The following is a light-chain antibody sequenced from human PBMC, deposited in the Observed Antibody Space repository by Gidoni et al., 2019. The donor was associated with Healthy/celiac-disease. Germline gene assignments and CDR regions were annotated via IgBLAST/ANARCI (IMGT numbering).Light chain of an antibody. CDR3: QQYGSSPGIT. J-gene: IGKJ5*01. CDR2: VAS. V-gene: IGKV3-20*01. CDR1: QSVSSSY. Sequence: EIVLTQSPGTLSLSPGERATLSCRASQSVSSSYLAWYQQKPGQAPRLLIYVASSRATGIPDRFSGSGSGTDFTLTISRLEPEDFAVYYCQQYGSSPGITFGQXTRLEIK.